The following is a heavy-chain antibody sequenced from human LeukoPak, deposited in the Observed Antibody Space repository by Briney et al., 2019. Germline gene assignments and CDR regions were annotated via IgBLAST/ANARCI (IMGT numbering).Heavy chain of an antibody. Sequence: SVKVSCKASGGTFSSYAISWVRQAPGQGLEWMGGIIPIFGTANYAQKLQGRVTMTTDTSTSTAYMELRSLISDDTAVYYCARDLYLGSYPSGYWGQGTLVTVSS. V-gene: IGHV1-69*05. CDR1: GGTFSSYA. J-gene: IGHJ4*02. CDR3: ARDLYLGSYPSGY. D-gene: IGHD3-16*02. CDR2: IIPIFGTA.